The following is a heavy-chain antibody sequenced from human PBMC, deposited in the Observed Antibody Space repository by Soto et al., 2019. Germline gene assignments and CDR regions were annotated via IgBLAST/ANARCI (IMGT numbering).Heavy chain of an antibody. CDR2: IYPGDSDT. D-gene: IGHD6-13*01. J-gene: IGHJ6*02. Sequence: GESLKISCKGSGYSFTSYWIGWVRQMPGKGLEWRGIIYPGDSDTRYSPSFQGQVTISADKSISTAYLQWSSLKASDTAMYYCARIGVAAAGIYYYYGMDVWAQRTTVTGSS. CDR1: GYSFTSYW. V-gene: IGHV5-51*01. CDR3: ARIGVAAAGIYYYYGMDV.